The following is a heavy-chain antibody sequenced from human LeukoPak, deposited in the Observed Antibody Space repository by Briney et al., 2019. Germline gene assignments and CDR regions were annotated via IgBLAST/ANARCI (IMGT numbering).Heavy chain of an antibody. CDR1: GFTLSDYY. Sequence: PGGSLRLSCAASGFTLSDYYMTWVRQAPGKGLEWVSYVGNGGSDIMLYRDYVKGRFTVFRDYAKNSLYLQMNSLRAEDTAVYYCARDKSNKGHDCWGQGTLVTVSS. V-gene: IGHV3-11*01. CDR3: ARDKSNKGHDC. J-gene: IGHJ4*02. CDR2: VGNGGSDIM.